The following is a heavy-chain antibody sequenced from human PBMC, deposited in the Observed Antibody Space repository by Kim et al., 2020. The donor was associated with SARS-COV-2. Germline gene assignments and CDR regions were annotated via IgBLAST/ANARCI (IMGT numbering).Heavy chain of an antibody. CDR3: ARDLRRGYSGYDLIRHYYGMDV. D-gene: IGHD5-12*01. Sequence: SETLSLTCAVYGGSFSGYYWSWIRQPPGKGLEWIGEINHSGSTNYNPSLKSRVTISVDTSKNQFSLKLSSVTAADTAVYYCARDLRRGYSGYDLIRHYYGMDVWGQGTTVTVSS. CDR2: INHSGST. CDR1: GGSFSGYY. V-gene: IGHV4-34*01. J-gene: IGHJ6*02.